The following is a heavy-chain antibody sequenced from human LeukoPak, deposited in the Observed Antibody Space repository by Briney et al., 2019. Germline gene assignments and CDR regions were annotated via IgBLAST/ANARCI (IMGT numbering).Heavy chain of an antibody. CDR1: GGSTSSYY. V-gene: IGHV4-59*01. J-gene: IGHJ4*02. CDR2: IYYSGST. D-gene: IGHD3-10*01. CDR3: ARDATIKYYGSGSYYPD. Sequence: KPSETLSLTCTVSGGSTSSYYWSWIRQPPGKGLEWNGYIYYSGSTNYNPSLKSRVTISVDTSKNQFSLKLSSVTAADTAVYYCARDATIKYYGSGSYYPDWGQGTLVTVSS.